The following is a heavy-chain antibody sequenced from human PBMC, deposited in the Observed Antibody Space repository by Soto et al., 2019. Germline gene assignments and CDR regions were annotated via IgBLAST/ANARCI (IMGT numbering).Heavy chain of an antibody. D-gene: IGHD2-2*01. Sequence: QVQLVQSGAEVKKTGSSVKLSCKASGGTFSSYAFSWVRQAPRQGLEWMGGIIPMFRTANYAQKFRDRVTITANESTTTVYMELTGLKSDDTALFFCATMPSVILNSYGLVTPFDLWGQGTMVIVSS. CDR2: IIPMFRTA. J-gene: IGHJ3*01. CDR1: GGTFSSYA. CDR3: ATMPSVILNSYGLVTPFDL. V-gene: IGHV1-69*12.